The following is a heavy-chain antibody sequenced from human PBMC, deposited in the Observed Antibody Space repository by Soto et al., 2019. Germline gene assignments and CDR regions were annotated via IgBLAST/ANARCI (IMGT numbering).Heavy chain of an antibody. J-gene: IGHJ5*02. Sequence: ASVKVSCKASGYTFTSYGISWVRQAPGQGLEWMGRISAYNGKTNYAQKLQGRVTMTTDTSTSTAYMELRSLRSDDTAVYYCAREVQGPSTSPNWFDPWGQGTRVTVAS. CDR2: ISAYNGKT. D-gene: IGHD2-2*01. V-gene: IGHV1-18*01. CDR3: AREVQGPSTSPNWFDP. CDR1: GYTFTSYG.